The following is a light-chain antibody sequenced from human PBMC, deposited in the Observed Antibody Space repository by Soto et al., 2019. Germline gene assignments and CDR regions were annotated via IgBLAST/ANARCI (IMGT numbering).Light chain of an antibody. CDR2: DVT. J-gene: IGLJ3*02. CDR1: SSDIGGYKY. V-gene: IGLV2-11*01. CDR3: CSYAGDYTSV. Sequence: QSALTQPRSVSGSPGQSVTISCTGTSSDIGGYKYVSWYQQHPGKAPKLLIYDVTKRPSGVPDRFSGSKSGNTASLTISGLQAEDEADYYCCSYAGDYTSVFGGGTKVTVL.